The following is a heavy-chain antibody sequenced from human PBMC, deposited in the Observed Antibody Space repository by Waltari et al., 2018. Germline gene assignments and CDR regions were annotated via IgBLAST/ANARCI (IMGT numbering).Heavy chain of an antibody. J-gene: IGHJ6*03. CDR3: HLMARHIVVVAGATPSYYSYMDV. V-gene: IGHV1-24*01. D-gene: IGHD2-15*01. CDR2: FDPEDGET. Sequence: VQVVQSGAEVKKPGAPVRVSGKVSGYTLNGLSRRGGGQLPGKGLEGMGRFDPEDGETIYAQKFQGRVTMTEDTSIDTAYMELSSLRSDYTAVYYCHLMARHIVVVAGATPSYYSYMDVWGRGTTVTVSS. CDR1: GYTLNGLS.